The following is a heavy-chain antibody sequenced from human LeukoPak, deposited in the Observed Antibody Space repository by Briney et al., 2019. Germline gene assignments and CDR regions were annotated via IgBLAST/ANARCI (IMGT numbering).Heavy chain of an antibody. CDR3: ATPLTVTSESFDY. D-gene: IGHD4-17*01. J-gene: IGHJ4*02. CDR1: GFTFSNAW. Sequence: GGSLRLSCAVSGFTFSNAWMNWVRQAPGGGLERVGRILSKSAGGTTDYAAPVKGRFTISRDDSKNTLYLQMNNLKIEDTGVYYCATPLTVTSESFDYWGQGTLVTVSS. V-gene: IGHV3-15*07. CDR2: ILSKSAGGTT.